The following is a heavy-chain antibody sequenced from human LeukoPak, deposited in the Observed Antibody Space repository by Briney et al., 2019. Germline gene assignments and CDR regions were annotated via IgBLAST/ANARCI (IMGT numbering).Heavy chain of an antibody. CDR1: GYTFTGYY. CDR3: ARLIYYDSGTYPRWFDP. D-gene: IGHD3-10*01. CDR2: INPNSGGT. J-gene: IGHJ5*02. Sequence: GASVKVSCKASGYTFTGYYMHWVRQAPGQGLEWMGWINPNSGGTNYAQKFQGRVTMTRDTSISTAYMELSRLRSDDTAVYYCARLIYYDSGTYPRWFDPWGQGTLVTVSS. V-gene: IGHV1-2*02.